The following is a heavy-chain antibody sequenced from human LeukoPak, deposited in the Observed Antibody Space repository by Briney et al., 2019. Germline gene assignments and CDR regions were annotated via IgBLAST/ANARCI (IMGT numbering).Heavy chain of an antibody. Sequence: PSETLSLTCTVSGGSISSSSYYWGWIRQPPGKGLEWIGSIYHSGCTYYSPSLKSRVTISIDTHKNHYSLKLRSVTAAATAVYYCARHLPGYSNTWPGPWGQGTLVTVSS. D-gene: IGHD2-2*01. V-gene: IGHV4-39*01. CDR3: ARHLPGYSNTWPGP. CDR1: GGSISSSSYY. J-gene: IGHJ5*02. CDR2: IYHSGCT.